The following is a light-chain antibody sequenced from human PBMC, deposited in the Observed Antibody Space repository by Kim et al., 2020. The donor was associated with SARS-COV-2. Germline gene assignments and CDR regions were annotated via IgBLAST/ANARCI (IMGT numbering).Light chain of an antibody. V-gene: IGKV3-20*01. J-gene: IGKJ1*01. CDR1: QSVTTNF. CDR2: GAS. Sequence: SPRERASLSCRATQSVTTNFLAWYQQKPGQAPRLLIYGASSRATGIQDRFSGSGSGTDFTLTISRLEPEDFAVYYCQQYGSSLQTFGQGTKVDIK. CDR3: QQYGSSLQT.